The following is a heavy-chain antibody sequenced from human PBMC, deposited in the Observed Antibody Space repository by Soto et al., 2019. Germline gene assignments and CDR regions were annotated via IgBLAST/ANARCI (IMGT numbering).Heavy chain of an antibody. J-gene: IGHJ5*02. CDR2: ITAYNGNT. D-gene: IGHD1-26*01. CDR1: GYIFTSYG. V-gene: IGHV1-18*01. CDR3: ARGGVGDTSGWFDP. Sequence: QIQLVQSGAEVRKPGASVMVSCKASGYIFTSYGMSWVRQAPGQGLEWMGWITAYNGNTNYAQKVQGRITMTTDISTGTCYMELRSLTSDDTAVYYCARGGVGDTSGWFDPWGKGTLVTVSS.